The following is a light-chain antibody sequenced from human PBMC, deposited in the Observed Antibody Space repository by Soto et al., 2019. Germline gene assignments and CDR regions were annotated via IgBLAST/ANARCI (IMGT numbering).Light chain of an antibody. V-gene: IGKV3-20*01. Sequence: ESVLTQSPGTLALSPGERATLSCRASQSVSSSYLAWYQQKPGQAPRLLIYGASSRATGIPDRFSGSGSGTVFTLTISRLEPEDFAVYYCKPYGSSRFTFGPGTKVDIK. CDR3: KPYGSSRFT. CDR2: GAS. J-gene: IGKJ3*01. CDR1: QSVSSSY.